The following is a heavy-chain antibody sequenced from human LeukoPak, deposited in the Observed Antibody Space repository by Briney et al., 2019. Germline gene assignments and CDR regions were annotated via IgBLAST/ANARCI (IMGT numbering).Heavy chain of an antibody. D-gene: IGHD3-10*01. Sequence: ASVKVSCKASGYTFTGYYMHWVRQAPGQGLEWMGWINPNSGGTNYAQKFQGTVTMTRDTSISTAYMELSRLRSDDTAVYYCARISGNYGYSNYYGMDVWGQGTTVTVSS. CDR2: INPNSGGT. CDR3: ARISGNYGYSNYYGMDV. V-gene: IGHV1-2*02. CDR1: GYTFTGYY. J-gene: IGHJ6*02.